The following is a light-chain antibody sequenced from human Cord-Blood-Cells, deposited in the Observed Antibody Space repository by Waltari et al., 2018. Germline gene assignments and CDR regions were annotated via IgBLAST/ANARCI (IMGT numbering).Light chain of an antibody. Sequence: EIALTQSPATLSLSPGERATLSCRASQSVSSYLAWYQHKPGQAPRLLIYDASNRATGIPARFSGSGSGTDFTLTISSREPEDFAVYYCQQRSNWPPLTFGGGTKVEIK. CDR2: DAS. V-gene: IGKV3-11*01. CDR3: QQRSNWPPLT. CDR1: QSVSSY. J-gene: IGKJ4*01.